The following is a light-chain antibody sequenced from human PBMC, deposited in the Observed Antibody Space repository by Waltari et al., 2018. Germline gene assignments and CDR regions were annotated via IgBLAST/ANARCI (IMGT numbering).Light chain of an antibody. V-gene: IGLV3-1*01. CDR2: QDR. CDR1: KLGDKY. Sequence: SYELTQPPSVSVSPGQTASITCSGDKLGDKYACWYQQKPGQSPVVVIYQDRKRPSGVPGRFSCSKSGNTATLTISGTQAMEEADYYCQAWDSSTGVFGGGTKLTVL. J-gene: IGLJ2*01. CDR3: QAWDSSTGV.